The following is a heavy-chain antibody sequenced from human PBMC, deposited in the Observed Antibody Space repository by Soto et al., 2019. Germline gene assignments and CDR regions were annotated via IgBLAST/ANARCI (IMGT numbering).Heavy chain of an antibody. V-gene: IGHV1-3*01. CDR3: ASLSGYSYGYLYY. J-gene: IGHJ4*02. D-gene: IGHD5-18*01. Sequence: GASVKVSCKASGYTFTSYAMHRVRQAPGQRLEWMGGINAGNGNTKYSQKFQGRVTITADTSTSTAYMELSSLRSEDTAVYYCASLSGYSYGYLYYWGQGTLVTVSS. CDR1: GYTFTSYA. CDR2: INAGNGNT.